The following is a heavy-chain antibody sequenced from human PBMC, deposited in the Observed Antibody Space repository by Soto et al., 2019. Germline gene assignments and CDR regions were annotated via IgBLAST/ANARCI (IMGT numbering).Heavy chain of an antibody. V-gene: IGHV1-69*13. D-gene: IGHD2-8*01. Sequence: GASVKLSCKASGGTFSSYAISWVRQAPGQGLGWMGGIIPIFGTANYAQKFQGRVTITADESTSTAYMELSSLRSEDTAVYYCARNTARVSYYYYYGMDVWAQGTTVTVSS. J-gene: IGHJ6*02. CDR1: GGTFSSYA. CDR2: IIPIFGTA. CDR3: ARNTARVSYYYYYGMDV.